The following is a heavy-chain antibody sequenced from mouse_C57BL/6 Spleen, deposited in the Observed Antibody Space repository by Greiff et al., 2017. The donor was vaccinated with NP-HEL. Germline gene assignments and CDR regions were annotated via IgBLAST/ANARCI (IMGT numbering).Heavy chain of an antibody. CDR3: TRKGAGLYFAY. D-gene: IGHD2-12*01. J-gene: IGHJ3*01. CDR1: GYTFTDYE. CDR2: IDPETGGT. Sequence: QVQLQQSGAELVRPGASVTLSCKASGYTFTDYEMHWVKQTPVHGLEWIGAIDPETGGTAYNQKFKGKAILTADKSSSTAYMELRSLTSEDSAVSYCTRKGAGLYFAYWGQGTLVTVSA. V-gene: IGHV1-15*01.